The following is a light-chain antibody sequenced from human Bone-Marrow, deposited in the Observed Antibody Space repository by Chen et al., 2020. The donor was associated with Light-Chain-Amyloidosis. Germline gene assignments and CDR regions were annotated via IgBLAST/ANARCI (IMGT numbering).Light chain of an antibody. Sequence: SYVLTQPPSVSVAPGQTATITCGGTGIGSLKVHWYQQKAGKAPVMVVYDDTDRPAGIPERFSGSKSWNAATLTITRVEAGDEADYYCQVWEGSSDEVVFGGGTRLTVL. CDR1: GIGSLK. V-gene: IGLV3-21*02. J-gene: IGLJ3*02. CDR3: QVWEGSSDEVV. CDR2: DDT.